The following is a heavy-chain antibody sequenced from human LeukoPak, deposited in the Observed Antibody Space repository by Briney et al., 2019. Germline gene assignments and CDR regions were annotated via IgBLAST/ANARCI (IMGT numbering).Heavy chain of an antibody. CDR2: IYHSGST. CDR3: ASPTGTTV. D-gene: IGHD1-7*01. Sequence: PSETLSLTCTVSGYSISSGYYWAWIRQPPGKGLEWIGSIYHSGSTYYNPSLKSRVTISVDTSKNQFSLKLSSVTAADTAVYYCASPTGTTVWGKGTTVTVSS. J-gene: IGHJ6*04. CDR1: GYSISSGYY. V-gene: IGHV4-38-2*02.